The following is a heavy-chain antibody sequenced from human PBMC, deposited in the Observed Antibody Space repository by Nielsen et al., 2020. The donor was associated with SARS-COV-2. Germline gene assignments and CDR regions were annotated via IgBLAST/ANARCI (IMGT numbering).Heavy chain of an antibody. V-gene: IGHV5-51*01. CDR3: ARQPPEGYCSSTSCLDAFDI. J-gene: IGHJ3*02. D-gene: IGHD2-2*01. Sequence: GESLKISCKGSGYSFTSYWIGWVRQMPGKGLEWMGIIYPGDSDTRYSPSFQGQVTISADKSISTAYLQWSSLKASDTAMYYCARQPPEGYCSSTSCLDAFDIWGQGTMVTVSS. CDR2: IYPGDSDT. CDR1: GYSFTSYW.